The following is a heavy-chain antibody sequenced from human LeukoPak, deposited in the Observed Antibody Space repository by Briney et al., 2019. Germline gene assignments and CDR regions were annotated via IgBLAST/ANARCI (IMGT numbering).Heavy chain of an antibody. CDR3: ARFAAGGSYYYYMDV. CDR2: ISGSDAST. D-gene: IGHD3-10*01. Sequence: PGGSLRLSCVASGFTFSSSAMSWVRQAPGKGLEWVSTISGSDASTHYADSVKGRFTISRDNSKNTLYLQMTSLRADDTAVYYCARFAAGGSYYYYMDVWGKGTTVTVSS. J-gene: IGHJ6*03. V-gene: IGHV3-23*01. CDR1: GFTFSSSA.